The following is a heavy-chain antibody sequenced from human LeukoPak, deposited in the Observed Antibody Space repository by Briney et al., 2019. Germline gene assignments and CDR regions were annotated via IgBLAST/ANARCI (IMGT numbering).Heavy chain of an antibody. V-gene: IGHV1-46*01. D-gene: IGHD2-2*01. CDR2: IYPRDGST. Sequence: ASVKVSCKASGYTFTSNYIHWVRQAPGQGLEWMGMIYPRDGSTSYAQKFQGRVTVTRDTSTSTVHMELSGLRSEDTAVYYCARKVYHRFDYWGREPWSPSPQ. CDR1: GYTFTSNY. CDR3: ARKVYHRFDY. J-gene: IGHJ4*02.